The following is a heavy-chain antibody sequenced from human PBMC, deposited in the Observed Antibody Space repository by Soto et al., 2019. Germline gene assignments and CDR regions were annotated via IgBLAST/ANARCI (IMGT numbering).Heavy chain of an antibody. CDR1: GLTVSNAW. CDR2: IKSKPHGGTT. D-gene: IGHD3-16*01. V-gene: IGHV3-15*05. CDR3: MTWLTEAAGSDLGAC. J-gene: IGHJ4*02. Sequence: EGQLVESGGGLVKPGGALRLYCSASGLTVSNAWRTWVRQAPGQGLEWVAHIKSKPHGGTTEYAPSMKDRFTISREDSTTMAYLQMNSLKSDDTAAYYCMTWLTEAAGSDLGACWGRGSLVTVSS.